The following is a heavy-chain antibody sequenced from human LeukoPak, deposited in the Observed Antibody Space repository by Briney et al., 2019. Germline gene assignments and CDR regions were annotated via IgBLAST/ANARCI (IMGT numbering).Heavy chain of an antibody. CDR1: GGSITSSSYY. D-gene: IGHD3-10*01. CDR3: ARLPYYYGSGSYGGIDY. V-gene: IGHV4-39*01. J-gene: IGHJ4*02. CDR2: IYYSGTT. Sequence: SETLSLTCIVSGGSITSSSYYGGWIRQPAGKALEWIGSIYYSGTTYYNPSLKSRVTISVDTSKKQLSLQLSSVTAADTAVYYCARLPYYYGSGSYGGIDYWGQGTLVTVSS.